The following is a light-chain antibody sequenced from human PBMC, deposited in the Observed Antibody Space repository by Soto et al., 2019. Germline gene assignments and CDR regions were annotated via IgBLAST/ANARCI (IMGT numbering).Light chain of an antibody. V-gene: IGKV3-20*01. CDR1: QNISNY. Sequence: EIVLTQSPGTLSVSPGKRASLSCRASQNISNYLIWYQQKPVQAPRLLIYATSSRATGIPDRFSGSGSGTDFTLTISRLEPEDFAVYYCQQYGRSGTFGQGTKVDIK. J-gene: IGKJ1*01. CDR3: QQYGRSGT. CDR2: ATS.